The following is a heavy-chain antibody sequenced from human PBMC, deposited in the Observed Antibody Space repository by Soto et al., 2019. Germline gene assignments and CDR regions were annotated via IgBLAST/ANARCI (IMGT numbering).Heavy chain of an antibody. D-gene: IGHD3-10*01. V-gene: IGHV5-51*01. CDR3: ARHAELLWFGELPPWFDP. J-gene: IGHJ5*02. Sequence: GESLKISCQGSGYSFTSYWIGWVRQMPGKGLEWMGIIYPGDSDTRYSPSFQGQVTISADKSISTAYLQWSSLKASDTAMYYCARHAELLWFGELPPWFDPWGQGTLVTVSS. CDR1: GYSFTSYW. CDR2: IYPGDSDT.